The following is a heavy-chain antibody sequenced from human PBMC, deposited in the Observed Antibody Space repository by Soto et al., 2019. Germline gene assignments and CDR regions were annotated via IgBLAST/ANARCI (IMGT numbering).Heavy chain of an antibody. V-gene: IGHV3-7*01. J-gene: IGHJ4*02. CDR3: ARDLRDIVVVVSTSIFDY. CDR1: GFTFSSYW. CDR2: IKQDGSEK. D-gene: IGHD2-15*01. Sequence: GGSLRLSCAASGFTFSSYWMSWVRQAPGKGLEWVANIKQDGSEKYYVDSVKGRFTISRDNAKNSLYLQMNSLRAEDTAVYYCARDLRDIVVVVSTSIFDYWGQGTLVTVSS.